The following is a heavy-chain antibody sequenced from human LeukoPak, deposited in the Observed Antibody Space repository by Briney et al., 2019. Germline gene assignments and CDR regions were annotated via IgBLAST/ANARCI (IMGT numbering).Heavy chain of an antibody. J-gene: IGHJ4*02. CDR2: IYYSGST. Sequence: SETLSLTCTVSGGSISSSSYYWGWIRQPPGKGLEWIGSIYYSGSTYYNPSLKSRVTISVDTSKNQFSLKLSSVTAADTAVYYCARLWRELRWALDYWGQGTLVTVFS. CDR1: GGSISSSSYY. V-gene: IGHV4-39*01. CDR3: ARLWRELRWALDY. D-gene: IGHD2-15*01.